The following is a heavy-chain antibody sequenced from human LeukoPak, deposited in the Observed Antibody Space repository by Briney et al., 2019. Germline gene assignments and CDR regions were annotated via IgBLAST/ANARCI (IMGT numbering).Heavy chain of an antibody. CDR1: GGTFSIYA. D-gene: IGHD2-15*01. CDR3: ATHGSRLVLGRYCSGGSCYPFDY. J-gene: IGHJ4*02. Sequence: SVKVSCKASGGTFSIYAISWVRQAPGQGLEWMGGIIPIFGTANYAQKFQGRVTITADESTSTAYMELSSLRSEDTAVYYCATHGSRLVLGRYCSGGSCYPFDYWGQGTLVTVSS. V-gene: IGHV1-69*13. CDR2: IIPIFGTA.